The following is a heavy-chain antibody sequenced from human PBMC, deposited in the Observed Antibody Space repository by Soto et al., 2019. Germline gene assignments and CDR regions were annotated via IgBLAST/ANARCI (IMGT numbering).Heavy chain of an antibody. CDR2: IIPMFPTT. V-gene: IGHV1-69*06. CDR1: GDTFGRNA. J-gene: IGHJ4*02. D-gene: IGHD2-21*01. CDR3: TKDGDSSNYGN. Sequence: QVHLVQSGPEVKRPGSSVKVSCKASGDTFGRNAIHWVRQAPGQGLEWMGGIIPMFPTTNYAQKFKGRLTISEDKSTGPDDMEMTSLRPEDRAVYYCTKDGDSSNYGNLGQGPLVT.